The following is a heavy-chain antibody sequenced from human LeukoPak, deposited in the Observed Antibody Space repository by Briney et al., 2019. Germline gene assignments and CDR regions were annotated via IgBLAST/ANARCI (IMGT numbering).Heavy chain of an antibody. CDR3: AKGVWELPEKNPFDY. D-gene: IGHD1-26*01. V-gene: IGHV3-23*01. CDR2: IRGSGGST. Sequence: GGSLRLSCAASGFTFSSYAMSWVRQPPGKGLEWVSAIRGSGGSTYYADSVKGRFTISRDNSKNTLYLQTKSLRAEDTALYYCAKGVWELPEKNPFDYWGQGTLVTVSS. J-gene: IGHJ4*02. CDR1: GFTFSSYA.